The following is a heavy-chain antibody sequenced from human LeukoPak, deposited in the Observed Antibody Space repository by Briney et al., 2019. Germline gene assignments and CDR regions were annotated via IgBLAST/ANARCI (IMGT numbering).Heavy chain of an antibody. CDR2: IYGGGNI. Sequence: GGSLRLSCAASGFTVSSNYMNWVRQAPGKGLEWVSVIYGGGNIYYADSVKGRFTISRDNSKNTLYLQMNSLRAEDTAVYYCARGAGYNYPYFFDYWGQGTLVTVSS. CDR1: GFTVSSNY. J-gene: IGHJ4*02. CDR3: ARGAGYNYPYFFDY. D-gene: IGHD5-24*01. V-gene: IGHV3-53*01.